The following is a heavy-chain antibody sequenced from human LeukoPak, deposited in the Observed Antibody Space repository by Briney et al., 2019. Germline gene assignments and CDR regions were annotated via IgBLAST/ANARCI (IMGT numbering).Heavy chain of an antibody. Sequence: QAGGSLRLSCAASGFTFSSCAMSWVRQAPGKGLEWVSAISGSGGRPYYADSVKGWFTISRDNSKNTLYLQMNSLRAEDTAVYYCARHPELGYCSSTSCHESYFDYWGQGTLVTVSS. CDR1: GFTFSSCA. D-gene: IGHD2-2*01. V-gene: IGHV3-23*01. CDR2: ISGSGGRP. CDR3: ARHPELGYCSSTSCHESYFDY. J-gene: IGHJ4*02.